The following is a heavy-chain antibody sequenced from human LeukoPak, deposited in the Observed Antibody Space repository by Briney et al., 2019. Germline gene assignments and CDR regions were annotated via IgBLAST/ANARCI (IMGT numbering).Heavy chain of an antibody. CDR3: ARDVGDYDFWSGSISDGYRLDY. V-gene: IGHV1-69*13. D-gene: IGHD3-3*01. CDR1: GGTFSSYA. Sequence: ASVKVSCKASGGTFSSYAISWVRQAPGQGLEWMGGNIPIFGTANYAQKFQGRVTITADESTSTAYMELSSLRSEDTAVYYCARDVGDYDFWSGSISDGYRLDYWGQGTLVTVSS. J-gene: IGHJ4*02. CDR2: NIPIFGTA.